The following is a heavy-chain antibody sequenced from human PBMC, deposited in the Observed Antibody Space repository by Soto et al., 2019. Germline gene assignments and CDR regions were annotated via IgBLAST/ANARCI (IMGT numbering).Heavy chain of an antibody. D-gene: IGHD6-19*01. Sequence: QLQLQESGSGLVKPSQTLSLTCAVAGGSISSGGYSWSWIRQPPGKGLEWIGYIYHSGSTYYNPSLKSRVTISVDRSKNQFSLKLSSVTAADTAVYYCARAGGLGAVAADYWGQGTLVTVSS. CDR2: IYHSGST. CDR1: GGSISSGGYS. J-gene: IGHJ4*02. V-gene: IGHV4-30-2*01. CDR3: ARAGGLGAVAADY.